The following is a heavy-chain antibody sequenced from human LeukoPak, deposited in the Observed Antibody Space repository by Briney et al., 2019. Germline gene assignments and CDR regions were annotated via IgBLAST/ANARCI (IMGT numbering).Heavy chain of an antibody. CDR3: ARRETYYDFWSAKRQGWAFDI. Sequence: PSETLSLTCTVSGGSISSSSYYWGRIRQPPRKGLEWIGSIYYSGSTYYNPSLKSRVTISVDTSKNQFSLKLSSVTAADTAVYYCARRETYYDFWSAKRQGWAFDIWGQGTMVTVSS. D-gene: IGHD3-3*01. J-gene: IGHJ3*02. V-gene: IGHV4-39*01. CDR2: IYYSGST. CDR1: GGSISSSSYY.